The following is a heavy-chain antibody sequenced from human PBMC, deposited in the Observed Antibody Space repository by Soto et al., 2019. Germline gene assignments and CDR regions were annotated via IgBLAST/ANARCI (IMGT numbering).Heavy chain of an antibody. V-gene: IGHV3-23*01. CDR1: GFTFSSYA. Sequence: GESLKISCAASGFTFSSYAMSWVRQAPGKGLEWVSGITGNSARIYYADSVRGRFTISRDNSKNTLYLQMDTLRAEDTAIYYCAKNGDFDYDAFDVWGQGTVVTVSS. J-gene: IGHJ3*01. CDR3: AKNGDFDYDAFDV. D-gene: IGHD3-16*01. CDR2: ITGNSARI.